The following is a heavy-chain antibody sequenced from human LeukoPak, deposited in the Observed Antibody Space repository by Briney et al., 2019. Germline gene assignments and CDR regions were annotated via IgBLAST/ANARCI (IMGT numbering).Heavy chain of an antibody. D-gene: IGHD3-22*01. CDR2: ISGSGSTI. Sequence: PGGSLRLSCAASGFTFSDYYMSWIRQAPGKGLEWVSYISGSGSTIYYADSVKGRFTISRDNAKNSLYLQMNSLRAEDTAVYYCAGAYDDSSGYYPARIDYWGQGTLVTVSS. J-gene: IGHJ4*02. CDR3: AGAYDDSSGYYPARIDY. CDR1: GFTFSDYY. V-gene: IGHV3-11*04.